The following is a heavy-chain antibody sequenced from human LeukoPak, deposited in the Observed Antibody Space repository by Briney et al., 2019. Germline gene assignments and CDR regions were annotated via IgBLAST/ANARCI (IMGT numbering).Heavy chain of an antibody. J-gene: IGHJ3*02. D-gene: IGHD3-10*01. CDR1: GFTFSSYS. Sequence: PGGSLRLSCAASGFTFSSYSMNWVRQAPGKGLEWVSSISSSSSYIYYADSVKGRFTISRDNAKNSLYLQMNSLRAEDTALYYCASVLLWFGEDAFDIWGQGTMVTVSS. V-gene: IGHV3-21*01. CDR2: ISSSSSYI. CDR3: ASVLLWFGEDAFDI.